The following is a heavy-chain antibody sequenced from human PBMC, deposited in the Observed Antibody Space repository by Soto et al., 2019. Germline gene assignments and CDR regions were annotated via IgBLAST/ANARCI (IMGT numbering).Heavy chain of an antibody. Sequence: EVQVLESGGALVQPGGSLRLSCAASGFTFRKHAMTWVRQAPGQGLEYVSSITASGSATFYAASVRGRFAISRDNAKSTLYLQMSSLMAEDTALYCCARDVADRGIASWGQGTLVTVSS. CDR1: GFTFRKHA. V-gene: IGHV3-23*01. CDR2: ITASGSAT. J-gene: IGHJ5*02. D-gene: IGHD2-21*01. CDR3: ARDVADRGIAS.